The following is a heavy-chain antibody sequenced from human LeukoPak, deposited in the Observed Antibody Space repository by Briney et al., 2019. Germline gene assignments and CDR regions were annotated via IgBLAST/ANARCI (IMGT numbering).Heavy chain of an antibody. Sequence: PGGSLRLSCAASGFTFSDYYMSWIRQAPGKGLEWVSHISSTGSTIYYADSVKGRFTISRDNAKNSLYLQMNSLTAEDTAVYYCASNPLLGYCSGGSCPENPYYYYGMDVWGQGTTVTVSS. D-gene: IGHD2-15*01. J-gene: IGHJ6*02. CDR1: GFTFSDYY. V-gene: IGHV3-11*01. CDR2: ISSTGSTI. CDR3: ASNPLLGYCSGGSCPENPYYYYGMDV.